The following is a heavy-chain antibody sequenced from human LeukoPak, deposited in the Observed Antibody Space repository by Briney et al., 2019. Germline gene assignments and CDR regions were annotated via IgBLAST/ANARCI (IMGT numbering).Heavy chain of an antibody. CDR2: IKQDGSEK. CDR3: AREGCSSTSCYDY. Sequence: PGGSLRLSCAASGFTFSSYWMSWVRQAPGKGLEWVANIKQDGSEKYYVDSVKGRFTISRDNAKNSLYLQMNSLRAEDTAVYYCAREGCSSTSCYDYWGQGTLVTVSS. D-gene: IGHD2-2*01. V-gene: IGHV3-7*01. J-gene: IGHJ4*02. CDR1: GFTFSSYW.